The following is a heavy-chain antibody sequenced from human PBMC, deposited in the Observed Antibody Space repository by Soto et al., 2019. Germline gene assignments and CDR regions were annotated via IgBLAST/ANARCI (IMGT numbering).Heavy chain of an antibody. CDR2: ISAYNGNT. CDR1: GYTFSSYG. D-gene: IGHD6-19*01. V-gene: IGHV1-18*01. J-gene: IGHJ4*02. Sequence: QVQLVQSGAEVKKPGASVKVSCKASGYTFSSYGISWVRQAPGQGLEWMGWISAYNGNTNYAQKFQGRVTMTTDTSTSTANMELRSLRADDTAVYYCARAGIAVAGTFSDFGYWGQGPLVTVSS. CDR3: ARAGIAVAGTFSDFGY.